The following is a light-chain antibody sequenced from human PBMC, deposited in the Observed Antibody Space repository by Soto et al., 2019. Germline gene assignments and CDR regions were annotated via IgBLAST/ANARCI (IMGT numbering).Light chain of an antibody. CDR3: SSYTTNSPPVV. V-gene: IGLV2-14*01. J-gene: IGLJ2*01. CDR2: TVS. CDR1: TSDVGAYNY. Sequence: QSALTQPASVSGSPGQSITISCTGTTSDVGAYNYVSWYQQHPGKAPKLMIYTVSNRPSGVSNRFSGSKSGNTASLTISGLQAEDEAHYYCSSYTTNSPPVVFGGGTKVTVL.